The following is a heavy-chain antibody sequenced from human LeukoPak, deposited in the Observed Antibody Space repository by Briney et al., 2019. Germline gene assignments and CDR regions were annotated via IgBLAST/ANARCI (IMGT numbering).Heavy chain of an antibody. V-gene: IGHV3-7*03. Sequence: LAGGSLRLSCAASGFTFSTYWMTWVRQAPGKGLEWVANIKQDGDEKFYVDSVKGRFTISRDNSKNTVYLQMNSLTAADTAVYYCATPQGNSNYFDCGGREPLVPVSS. CDR3: ATPQGNSNYFDC. CDR2: IKQDGDEK. J-gene: IGHJ4*02. D-gene: IGHD2/OR15-2a*01. CDR1: GFTFSTYW.